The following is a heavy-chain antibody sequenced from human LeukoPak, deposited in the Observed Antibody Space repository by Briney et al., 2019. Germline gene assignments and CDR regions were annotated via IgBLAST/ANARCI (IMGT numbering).Heavy chain of an antibody. D-gene: IGHD5-18*01. CDR2: ISAYNGNT. CDR3: ARLGGYSYGYSSYYYYYMDV. V-gene: IGHV1-18*01. Sequence: ASVKVSCKASGYTFTSYGISWVRQATGKGLEWMGWISAYNGNTNYAQKLQGRVTMTTDTSTSTAYMELRSLRSDDTAVYYCARLGGYSYGYSSYYYYYMDVWGKGTTVTVSS. CDR1: GYTFTSYG. J-gene: IGHJ6*03.